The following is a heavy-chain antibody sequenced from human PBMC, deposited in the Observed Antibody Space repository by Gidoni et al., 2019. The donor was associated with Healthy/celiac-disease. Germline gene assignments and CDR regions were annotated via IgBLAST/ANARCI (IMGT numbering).Heavy chain of an antibody. CDR2: INPSGGST. D-gene: IGHD5-12*01. V-gene: IGHV1-46*04. J-gene: IGHJ6*02. CDR3: AREVTEMATMRGGGYYYYGMDV. Sequence: QVQLVQSGAEVKKPGASVKVSCKASGYTFTSYYMHWVRQAPGQGREWMGIINPSGGSTSDAQKLQGRGTMTRKTDTSTVYMERRSLRSEETAVYDCAREVTEMATMRGGGYYYYGMDVWGQGTTVTVSS. CDR1: GYTFTSYY.